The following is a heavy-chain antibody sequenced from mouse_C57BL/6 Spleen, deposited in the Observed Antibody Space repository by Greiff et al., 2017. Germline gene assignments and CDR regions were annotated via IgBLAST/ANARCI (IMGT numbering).Heavy chain of an antibody. Sequence: QVQLQQPGAELVKPGASVKLSCKASGYTFTSYWMHWVKQRPGQGLEWIGMIHPNSGSTNYNEKFKSKATLTVDKSSSTAYMQLSSLTSEDSAVYYCAEEGCSPNSSCYWGQGTTLTVSS. CDR3: AEEGCSPNSSCY. V-gene: IGHV1-64*01. J-gene: IGHJ2*01. CDR2: IHPNSGST. D-gene: IGHD1-1*01. CDR1: GYTFTSYW.